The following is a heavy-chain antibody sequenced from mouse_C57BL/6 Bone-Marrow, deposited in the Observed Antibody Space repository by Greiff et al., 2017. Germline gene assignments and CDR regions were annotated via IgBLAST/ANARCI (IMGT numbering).Heavy chain of an antibody. CDR1: GYTFTSYG. Sequence: VQLQQSGAELARPGASVKLSCKASGYTFTSYGISWVKQRTGQGLEWIGEIYPRSGNTYYNEKFKGKATLTADKSSSTAYMEFRSLTSEDSAVYFCARVYYGSRGAYCGQGTLVTVSA. J-gene: IGHJ3*01. V-gene: IGHV1-81*01. CDR3: ARVYYGSRGAY. CDR2: IYPRSGNT. D-gene: IGHD1-1*01.